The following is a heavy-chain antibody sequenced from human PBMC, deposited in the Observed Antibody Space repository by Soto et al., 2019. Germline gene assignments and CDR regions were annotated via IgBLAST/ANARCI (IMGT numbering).Heavy chain of an antibody. Sequence: SVTLSLTCTVSGDSIRSYYWSWIRQPPGKGLEWLGYIYYSGSTNYNPSLKSRVTISVDKSKNQFSLKLSCVTAADTAVYYCARDRIVVVPAAMKPYYYYGMDVWGQGTTVTVSS. V-gene: IGHV4-59*12. J-gene: IGHJ6*02. D-gene: IGHD2-2*01. CDR3: ARDRIVVVPAAMKPYYYYGMDV. CDR2: IYYSGST. CDR1: GDSIRSYY.